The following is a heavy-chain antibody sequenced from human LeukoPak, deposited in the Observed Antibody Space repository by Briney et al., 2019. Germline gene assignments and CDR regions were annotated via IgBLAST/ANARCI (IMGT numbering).Heavy chain of an antibody. CDR2: INHSGST. CDR3: AREMQRRAMIVVVISVGFDY. J-gene: IGHJ4*02. CDR1: GGSFSGYY. Sequence: PSETLSLTCAVYGGSFSGYYWSWIRQPPGKGLEWIGEINHSGSTNYNPSLKSRVTISVDTSKNQFSLKLSSVTAADTAVYYCAREMQRRAMIVVVISVGFDYWGQGTLVTVSS. V-gene: IGHV4-34*01. D-gene: IGHD3-22*01.